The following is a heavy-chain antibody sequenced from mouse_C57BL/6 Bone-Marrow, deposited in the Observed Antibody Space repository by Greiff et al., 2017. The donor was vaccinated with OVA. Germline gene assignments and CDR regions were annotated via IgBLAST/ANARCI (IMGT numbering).Heavy chain of an antibody. D-gene: IGHD2-5*01. CDR1: GYTFTSYW. Sequence: QVQLQQPGAELVKPGASVKMSCKASGYTFTSYWITWVKQRPGQGLEWIGDIYPGSGSTNYNEKFKSKATLTVDTSSSTAYMQHSSLTSEDSAVYYCARANSNYEGDYWGQGTSVTVSS. J-gene: IGHJ4*01. CDR2: IYPGSGST. V-gene: IGHV1-55*01. CDR3: ARANSNYEGDY.